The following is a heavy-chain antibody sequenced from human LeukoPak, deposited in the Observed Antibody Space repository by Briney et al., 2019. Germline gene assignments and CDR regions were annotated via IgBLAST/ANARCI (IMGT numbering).Heavy chain of an antibody. V-gene: IGHV1-2*02. Sequence: GASVKVFFKSSGYTFTGYYMHWVRQAPGQGLEWMGWINPNSGGTNYAQKFQGRVTMTRDTSLSTAYMELSRLRSDDTAVYYCARGRGYSGYLDYWEQGRLVTVSS. J-gene: IGHJ4*02. CDR3: ARGRGYSGYLDY. CDR1: GYTFTGYY. D-gene: IGHD5-12*01. CDR2: INPNSGGT.